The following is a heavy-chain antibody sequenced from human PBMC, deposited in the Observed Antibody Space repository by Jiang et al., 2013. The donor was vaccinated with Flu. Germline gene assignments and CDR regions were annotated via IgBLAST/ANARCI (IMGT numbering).Heavy chain of an antibody. V-gene: IGHV1-18*01. Sequence: SGAEVKKPGASVKVSCKASGYTFTSYGISWVRQAPGQGLEWMGWISAYNGNTNYAQKLQGRVTMTTDTSTSTAYMELRSLRSDDTAVYYCARALSGYSSSSQYYYGMDVWGKGTTVTVSS. D-gene: IGHD6-6*01. CDR2: ISAYNGNT. J-gene: IGHJ6*04. CDR3: ARALSGYSSSSQYYYGMDV. CDR1: GYTFTSYG.